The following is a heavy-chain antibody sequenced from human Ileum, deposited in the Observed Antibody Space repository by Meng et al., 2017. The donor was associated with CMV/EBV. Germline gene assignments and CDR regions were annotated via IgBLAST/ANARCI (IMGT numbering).Heavy chain of an antibody. CDR3: VKDVSPGGADY. Sequence: GESLKISCAASGFTFSSIWMHWVRQVPGKGLVWVARIYNDDGRTDYADSVKGRFTISRDNAKNTLYLQMNSLRPEDTAFYYCVKDVSPGGADYWGQGTLVTVSS. D-gene: IGHD3-10*01. J-gene: IGHJ4*02. V-gene: IGHV3-74*01. CDR2: IYNDDGRT. CDR1: GFTFSSIW.